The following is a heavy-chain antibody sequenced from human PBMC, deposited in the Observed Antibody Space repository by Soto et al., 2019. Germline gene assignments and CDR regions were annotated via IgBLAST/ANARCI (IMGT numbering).Heavy chain of an antibody. V-gene: IGHV4-4*07. Sequence: WEALSLTCTVSGASISGFYWSWIRKSAGKGLEWIGRIYATGTTDYNPSLKSRVMMSVDTSKKQFSLKLRSVTAADTAVYYCVRDGTKTLRDWFDPWGQG. J-gene: IGHJ5*02. CDR1: GASISGFY. D-gene: IGHD1-1*01. CDR2: IYATGTT. CDR3: VRDGTKTLRDWFDP.